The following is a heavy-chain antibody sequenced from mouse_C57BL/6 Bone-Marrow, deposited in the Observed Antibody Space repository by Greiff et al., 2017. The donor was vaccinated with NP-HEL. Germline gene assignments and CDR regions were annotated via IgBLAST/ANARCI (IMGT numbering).Heavy chain of an antibody. CDR1: GYTFTDYY. V-gene: IGHV1-26*01. J-gene: IGHJ3*01. CDR3: ARRRRCAWFAY. Sequence: VQLQQSGPELVKPGASVKISCKASGYTFTDYYMNWVKQSHGKSLEWIGDINPNNGGTSYNQKFKGKATLTVDKSSSTAYMELRSLTSEDSAVYYCARRRRCAWFAYWGQGTLVTVSA. CDR2: INPNNGGT.